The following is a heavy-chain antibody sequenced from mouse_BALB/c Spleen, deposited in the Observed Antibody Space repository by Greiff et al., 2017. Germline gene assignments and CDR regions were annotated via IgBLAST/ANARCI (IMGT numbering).Heavy chain of an antibody. CDR1: GYTFTSYW. CDR2: IDPSDSYT. D-gene: IGHD2-4*01. V-gene: IGHV1S127*01. CDR3: TRVDYDV. J-gene: IGHJ2*01. Sequence: QVQLQQPGAELVKPGASVKMSCKASGYTFTSYWMHWVKQRPGQGLEWIGVIDPSDSYTSYNQKFKGKATLTVDTSSSTAYMQLSSLTSEDSAVYYCTRVDYDVWGQGTTLTVSS.